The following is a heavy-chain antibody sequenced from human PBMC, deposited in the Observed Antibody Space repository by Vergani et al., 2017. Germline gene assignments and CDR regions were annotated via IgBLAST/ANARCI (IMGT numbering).Heavy chain of an antibody. J-gene: IGHJ5*02. CDR2: IYHSGCT. CDR3: ARDAGGNVWGSYEAWFDP. CDR1: GYSISSGYY. V-gene: IGHV4-38-2*02. D-gene: IGHD3-16*01. Sequence: QVQLQESGPGLVKPSETLSLTCTVSGYSISSGYYWGWIRQPPGKGLEWIGSIYHSGCTYYNPSLKSRVTISVDTAKDQFSLKLSSVTAADAAVYYCARDAGGNVWGSYEAWFDPWGQGTLVTVSS.